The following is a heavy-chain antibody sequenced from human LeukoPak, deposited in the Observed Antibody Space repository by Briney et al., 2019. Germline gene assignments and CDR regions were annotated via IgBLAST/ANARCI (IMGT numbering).Heavy chain of an antibody. Sequence: GRSLRLSCAASGFSFSTYAMHWVRQAPGKGLEWVTVMSYDGTNKYYADSVKGRFTISRDNSKNTLYLQMNSLRAEDTAVYYCASSPCVVVTAIYYWGQGTLVTVSS. CDR1: GFSFSTYA. J-gene: IGHJ4*02. CDR2: MSYDGTNK. D-gene: IGHD2-21*02. CDR3: ASSPCVVVTAIYY. V-gene: IGHV3-30*04.